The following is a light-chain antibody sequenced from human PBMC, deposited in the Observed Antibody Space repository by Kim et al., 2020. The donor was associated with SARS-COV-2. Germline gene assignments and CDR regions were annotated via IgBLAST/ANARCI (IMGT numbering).Light chain of an antibody. J-gene: IGKJ4*01. CDR1: QSVEMY. V-gene: IGKV3-11*01. CDR2: DAS. Sequence: SPGERATLSCRASQSVEMYLFWFQQNPGQAPRLLIYDASNRANGIPARFSGSGSGTEFSLTISSLEPEDFAVYYCQQRKFWPPLTFGGGTKVDIK. CDR3: QQRKFWPPLT.